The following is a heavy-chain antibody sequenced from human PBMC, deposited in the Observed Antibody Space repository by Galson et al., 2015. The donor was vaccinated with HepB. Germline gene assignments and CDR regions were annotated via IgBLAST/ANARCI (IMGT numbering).Heavy chain of an antibody. CDR2: ISGSGGST. CDR1: GFTFSSYA. CDR3: AKDGGRGSSSWYQGDYFDY. J-gene: IGHJ4*02. D-gene: IGHD6-13*01. Sequence: SLRLSCAASGFTFSSYAMSWVRQAPGKGLEWVSAISGSGGSTYYADSVKGRFTISRDNSKNTLYLQLNSLRTEDTAVYYCAKDGGRGSSSWYQGDYFDYWGQGTLVTVSS. V-gene: IGHV3-23*01.